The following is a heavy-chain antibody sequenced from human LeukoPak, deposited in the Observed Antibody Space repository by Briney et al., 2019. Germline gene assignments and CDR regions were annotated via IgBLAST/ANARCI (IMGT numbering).Heavy chain of an antibody. V-gene: IGHV1-46*01. J-gene: IGHJ6*02. CDR3: ARDHRMVRGVRVYYYYYGMDV. CDR1: GYTFTSYY. D-gene: IGHD3-10*01. Sequence: ASVKVSCKASGYTFTSYYMHWVRQAPGQGLEWMGIINPSGGSTSYAQKFQGRVTMTRDTSTSTVYMELSSLRSEDTAVYYCARDHRMVRGVRVYYYYYGMDVWGQGTTVTVS. CDR2: INPSGGST.